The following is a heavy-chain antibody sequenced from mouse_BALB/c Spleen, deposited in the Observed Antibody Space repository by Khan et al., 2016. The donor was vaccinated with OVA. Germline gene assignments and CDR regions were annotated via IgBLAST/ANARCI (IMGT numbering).Heavy chain of an antibody. CDR3: ARKNYYGYAMDY. CDR2: ISYGGST. D-gene: IGHD1-1*01. V-gene: IGHV3-2*02. J-gene: IGHJ4*01. CDR1: GYSITSDYA. Sequence: QLEESGPGLVKPSQSLSLTCTVTGYSITSDYAWDWIRQFPGNKLEWMGYISYGGSTSYNPSLKSRISITRDTSKNKFFLQLNSVTTEDTATXYCARKNYYGYAMDYWGQGTSVTVSS.